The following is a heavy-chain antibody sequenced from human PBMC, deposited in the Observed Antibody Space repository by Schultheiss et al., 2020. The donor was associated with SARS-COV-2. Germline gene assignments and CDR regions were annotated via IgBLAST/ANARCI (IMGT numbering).Heavy chain of an antibody. CDR3: ARGLGVLLRYFGWFDP. J-gene: IGHJ5*02. V-gene: IGHV1-18*04. Sequence: ASVKVSCKASGYSFTGYYMHWLRQAPGQGLEWMGWISAYNGNTNYAQKLQGRVTMTTDTSTSTAYMELSSLRSEDTAVYYCARGLGVLLRYFGWFDPWGQGTLVTVSS. D-gene: IGHD3-9*01. CDR2: ISAYNGNT. CDR1: GYSFTGYY.